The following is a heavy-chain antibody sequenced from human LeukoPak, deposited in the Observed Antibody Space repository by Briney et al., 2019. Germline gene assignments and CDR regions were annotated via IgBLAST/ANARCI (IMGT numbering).Heavy chain of an antibody. Sequence: PSETLSLTCAVSGYFIGSGQYWGWSRQPPGRGREGIGNIYHSGTSYYNPSLKSRIHLSIGTSKNQFSLNLTSVTATDTAVYYCVGAHGSGVIRDYWGQGLLVTVSS. CDR2: IYHSGTS. CDR3: VGAHGSGVIRDY. CDR1: GYFIGSGQY. D-gene: IGHD3-10*01. V-gene: IGHV4-38-2*01. J-gene: IGHJ4*02.